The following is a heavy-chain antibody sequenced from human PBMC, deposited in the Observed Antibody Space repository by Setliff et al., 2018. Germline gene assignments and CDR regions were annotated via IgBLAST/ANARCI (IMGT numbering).Heavy chain of an antibody. D-gene: IGHD6-19*01. J-gene: IGHJ3*02. V-gene: IGHV1-18*01. CDR2: VSTYSGDT. CDR1: GNSFSSFS. Sequence: ASVKVSCKASGNSFSSFSITWVRQAPGQGLEWMGWVSTYSGDTKYAQNFRGRVTMTTDMSTSTVYMELRTLRSDDTAVYFCARRPIALAGYRKGAFDIWGQGTMVTVSS. CDR3: ARRPIALAGYRKGAFDI.